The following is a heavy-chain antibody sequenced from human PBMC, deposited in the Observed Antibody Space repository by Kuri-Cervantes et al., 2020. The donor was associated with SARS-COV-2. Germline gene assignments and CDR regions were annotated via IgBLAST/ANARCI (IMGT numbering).Heavy chain of an antibody. Sequence: GGSLRLSCAASGFTFSSYGMHWVRQAQGKGLEWVAVISYDGSNKYYADSVKGRFTISRDNSKNTLYLQMNSLRAEDTAVYYCAKVTRSDYFPFAFDTWGQGTMVTVSS. D-gene: IGHD3-22*01. CDR2: ISYDGSNK. J-gene: IGHJ3*02. CDR1: GFTFSSYG. V-gene: IGHV3-30*18. CDR3: AKVTRSDYFPFAFDT.